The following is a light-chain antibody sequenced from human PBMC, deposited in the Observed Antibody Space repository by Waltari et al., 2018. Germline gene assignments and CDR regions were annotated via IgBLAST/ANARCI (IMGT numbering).Light chain of an antibody. J-gene: IGLJ2*01. CDR1: SSDVGGYNF. CDR2: GVS. V-gene: IGLV2-14*01. Sequence: QSAPTQPPSVSGSPGQSVTISCTGTSSDVGGYNFFSWYQQHPGKAPKLMVYGVSNRPSGVSDRFSGSKSGNTASLTISGLQAEDEADYYCCSYTTRNTWVFSGGTRLTVL. CDR3: CSYTTRNTWV.